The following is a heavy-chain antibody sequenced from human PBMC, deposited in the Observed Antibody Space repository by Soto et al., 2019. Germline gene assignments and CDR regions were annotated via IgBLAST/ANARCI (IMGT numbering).Heavy chain of an antibody. Sequence: ASVKVSCKASGYTFNNHGISWVRQAPGQGLEWLGWITINTGNTNFARKFQGRATLTTDTATRTAYMDLTNLRSDDSAVYFCAREDEAHLRGYYYGMDVWGQGTTVTVSS. J-gene: IGHJ6*02. CDR1: GYTFNNHG. V-gene: IGHV1-18*04. D-gene: IGHD3-16*01. CDR2: ITINTGNT. CDR3: AREDEAHLRGYYYGMDV.